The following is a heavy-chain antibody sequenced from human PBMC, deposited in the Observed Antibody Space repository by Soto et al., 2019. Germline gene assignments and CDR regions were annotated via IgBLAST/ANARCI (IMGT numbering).Heavy chain of an antibody. CDR2: IYYSGNT. D-gene: IGHD3-10*01. CDR1: GGSIGSYY. Sequence: SETLSLTCTVSGGSIGSYYWSWIRQPPGKGLEWIGYIYYSGNTNYNPSLKSRVTISVDTSKNQFSLKMTSVTAADTAVYYCARNRIAVVRGIIGLQSYDYWGQGTLVTVSS. V-gene: IGHV4-59*08. CDR3: ARNRIAVVRGIIGLQSYDY. J-gene: IGHJ4*02.